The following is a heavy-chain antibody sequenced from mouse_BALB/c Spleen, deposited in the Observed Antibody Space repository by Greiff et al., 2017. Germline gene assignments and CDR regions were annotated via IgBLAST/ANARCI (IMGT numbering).Heavy chain of an antibody. CDR1: GFTFSSYG. CDR2: ISSGGSYT. D-gene: IGHD2-10*01. V-gene: IGHV5-6*01. Sequence: EVHLVESGGDLVKPGGSLKLSCAASGFTFSSYGMSWVRQTPDKRLEWVATISSGGSYTYYPDSVKGRFTISRDNAKNTLYLQMSSLKSEDTAMYYCARQAYYGNYGRAMDYWGQGTSVTVSS. J-gene: IGHJ4*01. CDR3: ARQAYYGNYGRAMDY.